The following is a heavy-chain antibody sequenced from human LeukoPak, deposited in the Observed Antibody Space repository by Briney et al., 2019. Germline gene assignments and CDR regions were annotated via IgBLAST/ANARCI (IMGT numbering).Heavy chain of an antibody. Sequence: PGRSLRLSCAASGFTFSSYAMHWVRQTPGKGLEWVAVISYDGSNKFFADSVKGRFTISRDNSKNTLYLQMNSLRAEDTAVYYCAKDRYSYGSGYGMDVWGQGTTVTVSS. J-gene: IGHJ6*02. CDR2: ISYDGSNK. D-gene: IGHD3-10*01. CDR3: AKDRYSYGSGYGMDV. V-gene: IGHV3-30-3*01. CDR1: GFTFSSYA.